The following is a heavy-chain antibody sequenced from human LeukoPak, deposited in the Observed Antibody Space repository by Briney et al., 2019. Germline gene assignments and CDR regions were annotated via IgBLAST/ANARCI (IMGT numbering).Heavy chain of an antibody. CDR3: AKDEGPYYFDY. CDR2: ISGSGGST. CDR1: GFTFSSYA. Sequence: GGSPRLSCAASGFTFSSYAMSWVRQAPGKGLEWVSAISGSGGSTYYADSVKGRFTISRDNSKNTPYLQMNSLRAEDTAVYYCAKDEGPYYFDYWGQGTLVTVSS. V-gene: IGHV3-23*01. J-gene: IGHJ4*02.